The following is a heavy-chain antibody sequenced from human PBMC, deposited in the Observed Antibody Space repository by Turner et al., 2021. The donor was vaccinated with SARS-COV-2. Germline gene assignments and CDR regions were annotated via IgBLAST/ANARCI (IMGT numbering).Heavy chain of an antibody. CDR3: ARHQWRRGAFDI. CDR1: GGSIRRYF. V-gene: IGHV4-59*08. D-gene: IGHD5-12*01. Sequence: QVQLQESGPGLVKPSETMSLTCTVSGGSIRRYFWSWIRQPTGKGLEWIGYIYYSRRSNYNPSLKRLVTISVDTSKNQFSLKLSSVTAADTAVYFCARHQWRRGAFDIWGQGTMVTVSS. CDR2: IYYSRRS. J-gene: IGHJ3*02.